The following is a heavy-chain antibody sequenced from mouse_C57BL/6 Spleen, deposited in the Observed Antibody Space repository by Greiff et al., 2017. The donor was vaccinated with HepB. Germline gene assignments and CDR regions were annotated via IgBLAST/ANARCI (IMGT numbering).Heavy chain of an antibody. CDR1: GYTFTDYE. Sequence: QVQLQQSGAELVRPGASVTLSRKASGYTFTDYEMHWVKQTPVHGLEWIGAIDPETGGTAYNQKFKGKAILTADKSSSTAYMELRSLTSEDSAVYYCTRCRIITTVVATDAMDYWGQGTSVTVSS. CDR2: IDPETGGT. J-gene: IGHJ4*01. D-gene: IGHD1-1*01. CDR3: TRCRIITTVVATDAMDY. V-gene: IGHV1-15*01.